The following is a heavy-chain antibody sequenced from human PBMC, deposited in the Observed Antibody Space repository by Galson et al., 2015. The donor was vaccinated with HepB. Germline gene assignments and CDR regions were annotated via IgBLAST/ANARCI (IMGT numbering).Heavy chain of an antibody. D-gene: IGHD6-19*01. CDR3: ARDGGWTVAVYYFDY. Sequence: SLRLSCAASGFTFSSYGMHWVRQAPGKGLEWVAVIWNDGSNKYYADSVKGRFTISRDNSKNTLYLQMNSLRAEDTAVYYCARDGGWTVAVYYFDYWGQGTLVTVSS. J-gene: IGHJ4*02. V-gene: IGHV3-33*01. CDR1: GFTFSSYG. CDR2: IWNDGSNK.